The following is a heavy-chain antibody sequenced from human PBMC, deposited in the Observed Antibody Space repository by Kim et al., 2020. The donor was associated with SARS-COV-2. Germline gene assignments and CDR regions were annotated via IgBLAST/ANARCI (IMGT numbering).Heavy chain of an antibody. J-gene: IGHJ5*01. CDR3: AKGGCGSASCYTTDS. CDR1: GFTFSTYA. V-gene: IGHV3-23*01. D-gene: IGHD2-2*02. CDR2: ISNSGGST. Sequence: GGSLRLSCAASGFTFSTYAMSWVRQAPGKGLEWVSTISNSGGSTFHTDSVKGRFTISRDNYKNTLYLQMNSLRAADTAIYYCAKGGCGSASCYTTDSWG.